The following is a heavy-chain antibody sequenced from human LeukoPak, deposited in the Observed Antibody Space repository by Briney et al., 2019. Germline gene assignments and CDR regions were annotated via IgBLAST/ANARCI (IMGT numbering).Heavy chain of an antibody. CDR3: TWVGARYYFDY. CDR2: IKSKTNGGTT. D-gene: IGHD1-26*01. CDR1: GFAFDHAW. V-gene: IGHV3-15*01. Sequence: KPGGSLRLSCAASGFAFDHAWMSWVRQAPGKGLEWLGRIKSKTNGGTTDYAAPVKGRFTISRDDSKNTLYLQIDSLKTEDTAVYYCTWVGARYYFDYWGQGALVTASS. J-gene: IGHJ4*02.